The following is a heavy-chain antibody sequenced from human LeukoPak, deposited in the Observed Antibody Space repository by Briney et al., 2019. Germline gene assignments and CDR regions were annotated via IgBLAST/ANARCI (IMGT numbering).Heavy chain of an antibody. Sequence: GGSLRLSCAASGFTFDDYAMHWVRQAPGKGLEWVSGISWNSGSIGYADSVKGRFTISRDNAKNSLYLQMNSLRAEDTALYYCAKSRSVTTFDYWGQGTLVTVSS. CDR3: AKSRSVTTFDY. V-gene: IGHV3-9*01. J-gene: IGHJ4*02. CDR1: GFTFDDYA. CDR2: ISWNSGSI. D-gene: IGHD4-17*01.